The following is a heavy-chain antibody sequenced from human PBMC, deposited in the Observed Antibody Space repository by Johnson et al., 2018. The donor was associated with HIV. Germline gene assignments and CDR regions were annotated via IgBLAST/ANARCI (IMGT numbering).Heavy chain of an antibody. J-gene: IGHJ3*02. V-gene: IGHV3-30*02. Sequence: QLVESGGGVVQPGGSLRLSCAASGFTFSTYGMHWVRPAPGQGLEWVAFIRDDGSTKHYVDSVKGRFTIPRDNSKNTMYLQMNRLKVEDPAVYYCAKSYGSGSYYTADAFDIWGQGTMVTVSS. CDR3: AKSYGSGSYYTADAFDI. CDR2: IRDDGSTK. CDR1: GFTFSTYG. D-gene: IGHD3-10*01.